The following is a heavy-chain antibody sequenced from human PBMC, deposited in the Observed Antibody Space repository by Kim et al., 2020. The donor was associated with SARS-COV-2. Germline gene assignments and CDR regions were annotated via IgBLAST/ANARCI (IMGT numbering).Heavy chain of an antibody. CDR2: ISWNSGSI. J-gene: IGHJ4*02. Sequence: GGSLRLSCAASGFTFGDYAMHWVRQAPGKGLEWVSGISWNSGSIGYADSVKGRFTISRDNAKNSLYLQMNSLRAEDTALYYCAKDMAVAGTGGFDYWGQGTLVTVSS. CDR1: GFTFGDYA. V-gene: IGHV3-9*01. D-gene: IGHD6-19*01. CDR3: AKDMAVAGTGGFDY.